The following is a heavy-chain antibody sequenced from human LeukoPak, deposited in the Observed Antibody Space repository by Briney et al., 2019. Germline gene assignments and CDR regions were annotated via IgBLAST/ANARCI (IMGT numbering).Heavy chain of an antibody. CDR1: GFTFSSYA. V-gene: IGHV3-7*01. D-gene: IGHD4-23*01. J-gene: IGHJ5*02. Sequence: GGSLRLSCAASGFTFSSYAMSWVRQAPGKGLEWVASIKEDGSEKYYVDSVKGRFTISRDNAKNSLYLQMNSLRGEDTAVYYCAKKLGTPGPWGQGTLVTVSS. CDR2: IKEDGSEK. CDR3: AKKLGTPGP.